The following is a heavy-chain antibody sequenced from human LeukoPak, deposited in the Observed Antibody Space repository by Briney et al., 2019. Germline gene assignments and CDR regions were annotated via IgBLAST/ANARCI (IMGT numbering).Heavy chain of an antibody. J-gene: IGHJ6*02. D-gene: IGHD3/OR15-3a*01. V-gene: IGHV3-30*07. CDR2: ISYDGSSK. CDR1: GFSFSNYP. Sequence: GGSLRLSCAASGFSFSNYPMHWVRQAPGKGLQWVAAISYDGSSKYHADSVTGRFTISRDNSKNTLYLQMNSLRAEDTAVYYCATRGLSRYYYGMDVWGQGTTVTVS. CDR3: ATRGLSRYYYGMDV.